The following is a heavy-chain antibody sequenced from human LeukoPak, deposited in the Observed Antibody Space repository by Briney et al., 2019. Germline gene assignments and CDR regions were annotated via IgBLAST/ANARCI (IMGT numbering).Heavy chain of an antibody. D-gene: IGHD3-22*01. J-gene: IGHJ4*02. CDR1: GASISDYY. CDR3: ARARASGYYGAVDY. V-gene: IGHV4-59*01. Sequence: SETLSLTCTVSGASISDYYWSWIRQPPGKGLEWIGYIYYSGSSNYKPSLKSRVTISVDTSKNQFSLKLSSVTAADTAVYYCARARASGYYGAVDYWGEGTLVTVSS. CDR2: IYYSGSS.